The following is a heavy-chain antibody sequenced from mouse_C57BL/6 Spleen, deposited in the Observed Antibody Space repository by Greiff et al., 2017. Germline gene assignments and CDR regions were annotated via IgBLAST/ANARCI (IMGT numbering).Heavy chain of an antibody. J-gene: IGHJ4*01. CDR3: TLALTGTLYAMDY. V-gene: IGHV6-6*01. D-gene: IGHD4-1*01. CDR1: GFTFSDAW. CDR2: IRNKANNHAT. Sequence: EVKLMESGGGLVQPGGSMKLSCATSGFTFSDAWMDWVRQSPEKGLEWVAEIRNKANNHATYYAESVKGRFTISRDDSKSSVYLQMNSLRAEDTGIYYCTLALTGTLYAMDYWGQGTSVTVSS.